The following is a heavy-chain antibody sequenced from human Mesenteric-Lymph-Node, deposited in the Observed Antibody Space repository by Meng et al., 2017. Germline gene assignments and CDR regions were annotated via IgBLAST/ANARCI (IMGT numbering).Heavy chain of an antibody. CDR2: IYHSGST. CDR3: ARDNSGWYDY. J-gene: IGHJ4*02. V-gene: IGHV4-4*02. CDR1: GGSISSTNW. Sequence: QVRRQGSGPGLVKPSEPLSLTCAVSGGSISSTNWWSWVRQPPGKGLEWIGEIYHSGSTNYNPSLKSRVTISIDKSKNQFSLRLSSVTAADTAVYYCARDNSGWYDYWGQGTLVTVSS. D-gene: IGHD6-19*01.